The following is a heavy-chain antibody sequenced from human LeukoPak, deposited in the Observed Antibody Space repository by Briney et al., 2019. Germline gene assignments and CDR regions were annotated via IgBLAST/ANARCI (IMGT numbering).Heavy chain of an antibody. J-gene: IGHJ5*01. Sequence: SETLSLTCTVSGGSITNFYWTWIRQSPGKGLEWIGYISYSGTTKYSPSLKSRVTMSLDTSKSQFSLKLNSVTAADTAVYYCARNHGGWFDSWGQGTLVTVSS. CDR1: GGSITNFY. D-gene: IGHD4-23*01. CDR2: ISYSGTT. V-gene: IGHV4-59*01. CDR3: ARNHGGWFDS.